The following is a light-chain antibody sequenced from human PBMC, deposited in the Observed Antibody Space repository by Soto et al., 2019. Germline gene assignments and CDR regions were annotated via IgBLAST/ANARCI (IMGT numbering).Light chain of an antibody. J-gene: IGLJ1*01. Sequence: LTQPPSASVSAGHSFTISCTGTSTDVGGYNYVSWYQQHPGKAPKLMIYEVSKRPSGVPDRFSGSKSGNTASLTVSGLQAEDEPDYYCSSYAGNNIHYVFGTGTKVTVL. V-gene: IGLV2-8*01. CDR2: EVS. CDR3: SSYAGNNIHYV. CDR1: STDVGGYNY.